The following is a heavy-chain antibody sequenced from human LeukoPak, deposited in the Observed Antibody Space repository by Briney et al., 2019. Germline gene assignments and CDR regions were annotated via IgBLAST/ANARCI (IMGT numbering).Heavy chain of an antibody. J-gene: IGHJ4*02. CDR3: ARSYDFWSGYDFDY. V-gene: IGHV4-59*01. D-gene: IGHD3-3*01. CDR1: GGSISSYY. Sequence: SETLSLTCTVSGGSISSYYWSWLRQPPGKGLEWIGYIYYSESTNYNPSLKSRVTISVDTSKNQFSLKLSSVTAADTAVYYCARSYDFWSGYDFDYWGQGTLVTVSS. CDR2: IYYSEST.